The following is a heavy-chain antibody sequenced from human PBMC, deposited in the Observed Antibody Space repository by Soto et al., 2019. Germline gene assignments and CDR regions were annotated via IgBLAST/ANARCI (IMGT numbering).Heavy chain of an antibody. Sequence: SETLSLTCTVSGGSISSSSYYWGWIRQPPGKGLEWIGSIYYSGSTYYNPSLKSRVTISVDTSKNQFSLKLSSVTAADTAVYYCASIPSPIYWLFIQWGQGTLVTVSS. CDR3: ASIPSPIYWLFIQ. D-gene: IGHD3-9*01. CDR1: GGSISSSSYY. CDR2: IYYSGST. J-gene: IGHJ4*02. V-gene: IGHV4-39*01.